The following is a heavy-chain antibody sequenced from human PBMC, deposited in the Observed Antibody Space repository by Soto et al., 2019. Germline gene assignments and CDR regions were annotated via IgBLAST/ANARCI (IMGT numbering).Heavy chain of an antibody. Sequence: SEALSVTSAVYGGSFSGYYWSWIRQPPGKGLEWIGEINHSGSTNYNPSLKSRVTISVDTSKNQFSLKLSSVTAADTAVYYCARRLRYQLPPNGGWSDPRGPATRVTLSP. CDR2: INHSGST. CDR3: ARRLRYQLPPNGGWSDP. D-gene: IGHD2-2*01. V-gene: IGHV4-34*01. J-gene: IGHJ5*02. CDR1: GGSFSGYY.